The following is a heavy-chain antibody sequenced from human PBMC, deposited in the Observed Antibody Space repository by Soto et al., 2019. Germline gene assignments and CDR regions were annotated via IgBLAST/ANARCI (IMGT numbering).Heavy chain of an antibody. CDR2: ISDSGVTT. V-gene: IGHV3-23*01. Sequence: EVQLLESGGGLVQPGGSLRLSCAASGFTFSSYAMSWVRQAPGRGLEWVSGISDSGVTTYYADSVKGRFTVSRDNSQNTLYLQMNSLRAEDAAVYYCAKAYRSSLVPSRVNCFDPWGQGTLVTVSS. CDR3: AKAYRSSLVPSRVNCFDP. CDR1: GFTFSSYA. J-gene: IGHJ5*02. D-gene: IGHD2-2*01.